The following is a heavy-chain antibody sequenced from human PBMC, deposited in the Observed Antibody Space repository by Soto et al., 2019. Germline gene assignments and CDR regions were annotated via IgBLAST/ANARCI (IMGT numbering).Heavy chain of an antibody. CDR1: GYSFTIYC. Sequence: GESLKISRNCSGYSFTIYCIGLVLQMPGKGLEWMGIIYPGDSDTTYSPSFQGQVTISADKSISTAYLQWSSLKASDTAMYYCARRYYDHYYYGMDVWGQGTTVTVSS. CDR3: ARRYYDHYYYGMDV. CDR2: IYPGDSDT. D-gene: IGHD3-3*01. V-gene: IGHV5-51*01. J-gene: IGHJ6*02.